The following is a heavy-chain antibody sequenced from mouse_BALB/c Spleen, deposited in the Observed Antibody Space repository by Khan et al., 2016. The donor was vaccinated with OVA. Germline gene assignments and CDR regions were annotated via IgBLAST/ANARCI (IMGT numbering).Heavy chain of an antibody. CDR3: NAGCSYL. Sequence: VQLQQSGAELMRSGASVSLSCTASGFNITDYYIHWVKQRPDQGLEWIGWIDPANGKTDYAPKFQDKATLTADTSSNTAYLLLTSLTSEDTAAYYCNAGCSYLWGQGTTLTVSS. CDR2: IDPANGKT. V-gene: IGHV14-4*02. J-gene: IGHJ2*01. CDR1: GFNITDYY. D-gene: IGHD6-1*01.